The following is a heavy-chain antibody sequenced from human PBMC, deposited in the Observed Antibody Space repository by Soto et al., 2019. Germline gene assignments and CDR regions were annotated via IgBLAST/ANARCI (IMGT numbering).Heavy chain of an antibody. CDR1: GGSFSNYG. Sequence: QVQLMQSGAEVRKPGSSVKVSCKTSGGSFSNYGISWVRQAPGHGLEWIGGIIPIFDTSNSAQKFQGRVTFAADESTSTAHMQLSSLRSEDTATYFCARGKLDLLVNRPDTFDIWGQGTTVTVSS. CDR3: ARGKLDLLVNRPDTFDI. V-gene: IGHV1-69*01. CDR2: IIPIFDTS. D-gene: IGHD1-26*01. J-gene: IGHJ3*02.